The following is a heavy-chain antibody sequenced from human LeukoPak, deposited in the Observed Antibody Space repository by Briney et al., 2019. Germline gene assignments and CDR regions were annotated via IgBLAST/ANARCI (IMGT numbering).Heavy chain of an antibody. CDR1: GFTFSSYW. D-gene: IGHD5-18*01. CDR2: IYSDGSST. J-gene: IGHJ2*01. CDR3: ARMFTAMVPGWYFDL. Sequence: PGGSLRLSCAASGFTFSSYWMHWVREAPGKRLVWVSRIYSDGSSTSYADSVKGRFTISRDNAKNTLYLQMNSLRAEDTAVYYCARMFTAMVPGWYFDLWGRGTLVTVSS. V-gene: IGHV3-74*01.